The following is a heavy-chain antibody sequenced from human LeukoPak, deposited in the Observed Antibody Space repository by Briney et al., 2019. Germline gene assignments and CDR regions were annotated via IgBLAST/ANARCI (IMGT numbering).Heavy chain of an antibody. CDR1: GGTFSSYA. J-gene: IGHJ6*02. V-gene: IGHV1-69*04. CDR3: ARVRGYDSGVYYYYGMDV. D-gene: IGHD5-12*01. Sequence: ASVKVSCKASGGTFSSYAISWVRQAPGQGLEWMGRIIPILGIANYAQKFQGRVTITADKSTSTAYMELRSLRSDDTAVYYCARVRGYDSGVYYYYGMDVWGQGTTVTVSS. CDR2: IIPILGIA.